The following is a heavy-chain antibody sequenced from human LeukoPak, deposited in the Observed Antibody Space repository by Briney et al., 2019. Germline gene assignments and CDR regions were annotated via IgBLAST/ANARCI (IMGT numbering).Heavy chain of an antibody. CDR3: VRDTAVTRLDY. V-gene: IGHV3-30*04. D-gene: IGHD4-17*01. Sequence: WSLRLSCAASGITFNTYSMHWVRQAPGTGLEWVAAISYYGSNKYYADSVKSRFTISRDDSKNTLYLHMSSLRADDAAVYYCVRDTAVTRLDYWGQGTRVTVSS. J-gene: IGHJ4*02. CDR2: ISYYGSNK. CDR1: GITFNTYS.